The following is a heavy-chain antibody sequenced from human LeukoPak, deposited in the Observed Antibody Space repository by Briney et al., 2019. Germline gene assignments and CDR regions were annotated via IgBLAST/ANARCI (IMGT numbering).Heavy chain of an antibody. D-gene: IGHD3-22*01. CDR2: ISSSSSTI. CDR1: GFTFSDYY. Sequence: PGGSLRLSCAASGFTFSDYYMSWIRQAPGKGLEWVPYISSSSSTIYYADSVKGRFTISRDNAKNSLYLQMNSLRDEDTAVYYCARDRRITMIVVASGMDVWGQGTTVTVSS. J-gene: IGHJ6*02. CDR3: ARDRRITMIVVASGMDV. V-gene: IGHV3-11*04.